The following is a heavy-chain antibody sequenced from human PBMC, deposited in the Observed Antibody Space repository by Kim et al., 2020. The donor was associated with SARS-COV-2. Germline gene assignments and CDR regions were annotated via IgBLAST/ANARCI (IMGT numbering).Heavy chain of an antibody. J-gene: IGHJ4*02. V-gene: IGHV3-30*01. Sequence: YADSVKGRFTISRDNSKNTLYLQMNSLRAEDTAVYYCASPFHRIAAADYWGQGTLVTVSS. D-gene: IGHD6-25*01. CDR3: ASPFHRIAAADY.